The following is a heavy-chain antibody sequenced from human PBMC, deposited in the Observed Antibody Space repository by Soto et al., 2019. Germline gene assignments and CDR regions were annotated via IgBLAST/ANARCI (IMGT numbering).Heavy chain of an antibody. CDR2: IDPRDSST. J-gene: IGHJ5*02. D-gene: IGHD5-12*01. CDR3: ARGLFSGYDHSWFDP. Sequence: GESLKISCQGSGDTFTNYWITWVRQMPGKGLEWVGRIDPRDSSTNYSPSFRGHVTISADESISTAFLQWSSLKVSDTAMYYCARGLFSGYDHSWFDPWGQGTLVTVSS. V-gene: IGHV5-10-1*01. CDR1: GDTFTNYW.